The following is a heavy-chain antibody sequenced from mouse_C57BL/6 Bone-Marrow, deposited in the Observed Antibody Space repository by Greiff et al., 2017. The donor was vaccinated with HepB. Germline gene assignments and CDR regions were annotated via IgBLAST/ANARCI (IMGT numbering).Heavy chain of an antibody. J-gene: IGHJ2*01. D-gene: IGHD1-1*01. CDR2: IHPNSGST. CDR1: GYTFTSYW. Sequence: VQLQQPGAELVKPGASVKLSCKASGYTFTSYWMHWVKQRPGQGLEWIGMIHPNSGSTNYNEKFKSKATLTVDKSSSTAYMQLSSLTSEDSAVYYCARRGVVERHYFDYWGQGTTLTVSS. CDR3: ARRGVVERHYFDY. V-gene: IGHV1-64*01.